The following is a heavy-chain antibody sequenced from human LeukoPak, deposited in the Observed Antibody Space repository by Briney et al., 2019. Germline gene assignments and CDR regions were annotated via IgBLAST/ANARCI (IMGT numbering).Heavy chain of an antibody. CDR1: GFTLSSYG. CDR2: IRYDGSNK. D-gene: IGHD3-22*01. J-gene: IGHJ4*02. V-gene: IGHV3-30*02. Sequence: GGSLRLSCAASGFTLSSYGMHWVRQAPGKGLEWVAFIRYDGSNKYYADSVKGRFTISRDNSKNTLYLQMNSLRAEDTAVYYCAKDNVRTYYYDSSGHHGAFDYWGQGTLVTVSS. CDR3: AKDNVRTYYYDSSGHHGAFDY.